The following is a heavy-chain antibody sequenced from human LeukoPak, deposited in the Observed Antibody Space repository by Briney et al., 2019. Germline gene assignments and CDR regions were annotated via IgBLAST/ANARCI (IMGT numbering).Heavy chain of an antibody. V-gene: IGHV4-30-2*01. Sequence: SETLSLTCTVSGGSIRSGAYYWSWVRQPPGKGLEWIGNIYHSGSTYYNPSLKSRVIISVDRSKNQFSLKLSSVTAADTAVYYCARDSRDSSSFTNWFDPWGQGTLVTVSS. CDR3: ARDSRDSSSFTNWFDP. CDR2: IYHSGST. CDR1: GGSIRSGAYY. J-gene: IGHJ5*02. D-gene: IGHD6-13*01.